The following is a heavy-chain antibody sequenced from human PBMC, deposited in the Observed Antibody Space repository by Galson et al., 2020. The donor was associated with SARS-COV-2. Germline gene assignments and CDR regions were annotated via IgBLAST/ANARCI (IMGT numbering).Heavy chain of an antibody. CDR2: IWYDGSNK. Sequence: GESLRLSCAASGFTFSSYGMHWVRQAPGKGLEWVAVIWYDGSNKYYADSVKGRFTISRDNSKNTLYLQMNSLRAEDTAVYYCAREAPIGYYSSGGFDYWGQGTLVTVSS. D-gene: IGHD3-22*01. CDR3: AREAPIGYYSSGGFDY. V-gene: IGHV3-33*01. J-gene: IGHJ4*02. CDR1: GFTFSSYG.